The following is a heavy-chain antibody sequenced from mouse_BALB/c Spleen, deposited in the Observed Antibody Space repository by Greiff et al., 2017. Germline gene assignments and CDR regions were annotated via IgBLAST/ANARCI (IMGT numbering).Heavy chain of an antibody. CDR2: IYPGRGIT. J-gene: IGHJ4*01. V-gene: IGHV1-55*01. CDR3: SRGYYYGSSYGAMDY. CDR1: GYTFTSYW. D-gene: IGHD1-1*01. Sequence: VQLQQSGPELVKPGASVKMSCKASGYTFTSYWINWVKQRPGQGLEWIGDIYPGRGITNYNEKFKSKATLTLDTSSSTAYMQLSSLTSEDSAVYYCSRGYYYGSSYGAMDYWGQGTSVTVSS.